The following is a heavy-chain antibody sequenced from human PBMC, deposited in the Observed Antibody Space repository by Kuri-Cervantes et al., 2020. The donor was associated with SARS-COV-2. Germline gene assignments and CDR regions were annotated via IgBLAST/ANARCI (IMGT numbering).Heavy chain of an antibody. CDR2: IYYSGST. CDR3: ARHFYGGNAIFQY. Sequence: GSLRLSCTVSGGSISSYYWSWIRQPPGKGLEWIGYIYYSGSTNYNPSLKSRVTMSIDTSKNQFSLKLSSVTAADTAVYYCARHFYGGNAIFQYWGQGTLVTVSS. D-gene: IGHD4-23*01. V-gene: IGHV4-59*08. CDR1: GGSISSYY. J-gene: IGHJ4*02.